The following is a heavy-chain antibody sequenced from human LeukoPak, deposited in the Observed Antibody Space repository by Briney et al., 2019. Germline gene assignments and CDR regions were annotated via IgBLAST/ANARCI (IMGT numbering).Heavy chain of an antibody. CDR2: MNPDSGNT. D-gene: IGHD6-19*01. J-gene: IGHJ4*02. Sequence: GASVKVSCKASGYTFSSYDINWVRHATGQGLEWMGWMNPDSGNTGDKQKFQGRVTMTRNTSISTAYMELSSLRSEVTAVYYCARIGSIGWSLKDYWGQGTLVTVSS. CDR3: ARIGSIGWSLKDY. CDR1: GYTFSSYD. V-gene: IGHV1-8*01.